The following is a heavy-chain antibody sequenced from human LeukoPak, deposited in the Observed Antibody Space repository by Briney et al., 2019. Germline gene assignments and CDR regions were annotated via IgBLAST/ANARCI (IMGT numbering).Heavy chain of an antibody. V-gene: IGHV4-34*01. J-gene: IGHJ1*01. CDR1: GGSFSGYY. Sequence: SETLSLTCAVYGGSFSGYYWSWIRQPPGKGLEWIGEINHSGSTNYNPSLKSRVTISVDTSKNQFSLKLSSVTAADTAVYYCARLAPITMVRGVIKGYFQHWGQGTLVTVSS. D-gene: IGHD3-10*01. CDR3: ARLAPITMVRGVIKGYFQH. CDR2: INHSGST.